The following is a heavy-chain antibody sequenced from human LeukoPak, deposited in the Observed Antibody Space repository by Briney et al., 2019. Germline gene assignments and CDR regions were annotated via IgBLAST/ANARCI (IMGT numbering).Heavy chain of an antibody. CDR2: ISSSGSTT. J-gene: IGHJ4*02. Sequence: GGSLRLSCAASGFTFSDYYMTWIRQAPGKGLEWVPYISSSGSTTYYADSVKGRFTISRDNAKDSLYLQMNSLRVEDTAVYYCAREWGSSYLPDWGQGTLVTVSS. CDR3: AREWGSSYLPD. V-gene: IGHV3-11*04. D-gene: IGHD6-6*01. CDR1: GFTFSDYY.